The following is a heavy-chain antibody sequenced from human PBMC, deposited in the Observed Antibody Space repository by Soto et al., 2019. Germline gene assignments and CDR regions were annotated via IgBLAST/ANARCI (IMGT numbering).Heavy chain of an antibody. V-gene: IGHV3-23*01. Sequence: GGSLRLSCAASGFTFNTYAMNWVRQAPGKGLEWVSGISGSGGLTYYADSVNGRFTISRDNSKNTLYLQMSRLRAEDTAIYYCAKRDSFLEGLLQGTFDLWGQGTLVTVSS. CDR3: AKRDSFLEGLLQGTFDL. CDR1: GFTFNTYA. D-gene: IGHD3-3*01. CDR2: ISGSGGLT. J-gene: IGHJ5*02.